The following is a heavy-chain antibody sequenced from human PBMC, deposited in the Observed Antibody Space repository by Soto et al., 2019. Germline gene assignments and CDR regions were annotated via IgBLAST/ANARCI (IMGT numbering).Heavy chain of an antibody. D-gene: IGHD3-22*01. J-gene: IGHJ4*02. CDR3: ARGDYFDRRFDN. V-gene: IGHV3-7*03. CDR1: GFTFSSNW. CDR2: IKQDGSEK. Sequence: PGGSLRLSCAGSGFTFSSNWTSWVRQSPGKGLEWVATIKQDGSEKYYVDSVKGRFTVSRDNAKNSLYLEMNSLRAEDTAVYYCARGDYFDRRFDNWGQGALVTVSS.